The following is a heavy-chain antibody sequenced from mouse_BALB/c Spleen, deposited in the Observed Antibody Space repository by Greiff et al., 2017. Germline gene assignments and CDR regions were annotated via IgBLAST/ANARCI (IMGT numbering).Heavy chain of an antibody. D-gene: IGHD2-10*01. CDR2: ISTYYGNT. CDR3: ARAYYGNWDAMDY. CDR1: GYTFTDYA. J-gene: IGHJ4*01. Sequence: VKLMESGPELVRPGVSVKISCKGSGYTFTDYAMHWVKQSHAKSLEWIGVISTYYGNTNYNQKFKGKATMTVDKSSSTAYMELARLTSEDSAIYYCARAYYGNWDAMDYWGQGTSVTVSS. V-gene: IGHV1-67*01.